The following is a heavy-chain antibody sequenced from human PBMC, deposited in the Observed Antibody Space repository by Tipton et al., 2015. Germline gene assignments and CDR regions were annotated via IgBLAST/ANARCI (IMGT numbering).Heavy chain of an antibody. D-gene: IGHD4-17*01. Sequence: TLSLTCTVSGGSIRSGGHYWSWIRQPPGKGLEWIGEMNHSGSTNYNPSLKSRVTISVDTSKNQFSLKVNSVTAADTAVYYCARGHKNGDSPWDYWGQGTLVTVSS. J-gene: IGHJ4*02. V-gene: IGHV4-61*08. CDR2: MNHSGST. CDR3: ARGHKNGDSPWDY. CDR1: GGSIRSGGHY.